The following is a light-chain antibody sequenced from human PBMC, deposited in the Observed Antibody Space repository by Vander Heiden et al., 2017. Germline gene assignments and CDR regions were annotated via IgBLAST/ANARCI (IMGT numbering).Light chain of an antibody. J-gene: IGLJ1*01. CDR2: DVS. Sequence: QSALTQPRSVSGSPGQSVTISCTGTSSDVGGYNYVSWYQQHPGEAPKLMIYDVSKRPSGVPDRFSGSKSGNTASLTISGLQAEDEADYYCCSYAGSYTFGVFGTGTKVTVL. CDR3: CSYAGSYTFGV. CDR1: SSDVGGYNY. V-gene: IGLV2-11*01.